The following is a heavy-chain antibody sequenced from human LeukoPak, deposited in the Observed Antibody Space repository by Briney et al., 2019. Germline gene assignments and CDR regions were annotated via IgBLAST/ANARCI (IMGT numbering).Heavy chain of an antibody. D-gene: IGHD2-8*01. J-gene: IGHJ4*02. Sequence: GGSLRLSCAASGFTFSSYRMSWVRHTPGKGLERVANIKQDGSEKYYVDSVKGRFTISRDNAKNSLYLQMNSLKAEDTGVYSCARNGFSRPDPFDYWGQGTLVTVSS. V-gene: IGHV3-7*05. CDR1: GFTFSSYR. CDR3: ARNGFSRPDPFDY. CDR2: IKQDGSEK.